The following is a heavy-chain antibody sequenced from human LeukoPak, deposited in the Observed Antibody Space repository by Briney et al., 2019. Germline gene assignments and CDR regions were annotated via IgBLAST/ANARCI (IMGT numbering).Heavy chain of an antibody. CDR1: GFIFISYS. D-gene: IGHD3-10*01. V-gene: IGHV3-48*01. Sequence: GSLRLSCAASGFIFISYSMNWVRQAPGKGLEWVSYISSGSNTIYYADSVKGRFTISRDNAKNSLYLQMNSLRAEDTAVYYCARVPWFGEPNSGGDSGYWGQGTLVTVS. CDR2: ISSGSNTI. J-gene: IGHJ4*02. CDR3: ARVPWFGEPNSGGDSGY.